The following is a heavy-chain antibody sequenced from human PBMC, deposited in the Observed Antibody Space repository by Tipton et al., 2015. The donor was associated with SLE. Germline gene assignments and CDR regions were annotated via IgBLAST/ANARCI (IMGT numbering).Heavy chain of an antibody. Sequence: TLSLTCTVSGYSISSGYYWGWIRQPPGKGLEWIGSIYHSGSTYYNPSLKSRVTISVDTSKNQFSLKLSSVTAADTAVYYCVRAGDCSSTSCYYFDYWGQGTLVTVSS. D-gene: IGHD2-2*01. CDR2: IYHSGST. CDR1: GYSISSGYY. V-gene: IGHV4-38-2*02. J-gene: IGHJ4*02. CDR3: VRAGDCSSTSCYYFDY.